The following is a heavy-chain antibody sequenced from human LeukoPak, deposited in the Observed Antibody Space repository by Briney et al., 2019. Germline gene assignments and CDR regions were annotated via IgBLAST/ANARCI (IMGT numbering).Heavy chain of an antibody. J-gene: IGHJ4*02. CDR3: ARTGGKGYFDY. D-gene: IGHD4-23*01. V-gene: IGHV3-48*02. CDR1: GFTFSSYS. CDR2: ISSSSSTI. Sequence: GGSLRLSCAASGFTFSSYSMNWVRQAPGKGLEWVSYISSSSSTIYYADSVKGRFTISRDNAKNSLYPQMNSLRDEDTAVYYCARTGGKGYFDYWGQGTLVTVSS.